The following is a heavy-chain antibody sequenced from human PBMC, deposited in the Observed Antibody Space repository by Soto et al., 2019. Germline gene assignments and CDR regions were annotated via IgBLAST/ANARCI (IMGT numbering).Heavy chain of an antibody. CDR2: INHSGST. V-gene: IGHV4-34*01. J-gene: IGHJ4*02. Sequence: QVQLQQWGAGLLKPSETLSHTCAVYGGSFSDFYWTWIRQLPGKGLEWIGEINHSGSTNYNPSLKSRVAISVDTSKNQFSLNLRSVTAADTAVYYCGPRGAVADPRGYWGQGTLVTVSS. D-gene: IGHD6-19*01. CDR1: GGSFSDFY. CDR3: GPRGAVADPRGY.